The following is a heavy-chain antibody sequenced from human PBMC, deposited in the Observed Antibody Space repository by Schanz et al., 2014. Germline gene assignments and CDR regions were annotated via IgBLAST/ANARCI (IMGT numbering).Heavy chain of an antibody. CDR3: ARDEGRDGYNLAFDV. V-gene: IGHV3-23*04. CDR1: RLTFANED. Sequence: EEQMVESGGGLVKPGGSLILSCAASRLTFANEDIHWVRQAPGKGLEWVSSIYINSGSTNYADSVKGRFIISRDSSKNTLFLQMNSLRAEDTAVYFCARDEGRDGYNLAFDVWGQGTLVTVSS. CDR2: IYINSGST. D-gene: IGHD5-12*01. J-gene: IGHJ3*01.